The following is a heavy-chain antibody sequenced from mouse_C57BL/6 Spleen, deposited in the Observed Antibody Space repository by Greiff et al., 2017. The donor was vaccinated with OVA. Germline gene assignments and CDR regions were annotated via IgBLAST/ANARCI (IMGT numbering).Heavy chain of an antibody. CDR3: ARQEGLRRPYYAMDY. Sequence: VQLQQSGAELVKPGASVKISCKASGYAFSSYWMNWVKQRPGKGLEWIGQIYPGDGDTNYNGKFKGKATLTADKSSSTAYMQLSSLTSEDSAVYFCARQEGLRRPYYAMDYWGQGTSVTVSS. CDR1: GYAFSSYW. D-gene: IGHD2-4*01. V-gene: IGHV1-80*01. CDR2: IYPGDGDT. J-gene: IGHJ4*01.